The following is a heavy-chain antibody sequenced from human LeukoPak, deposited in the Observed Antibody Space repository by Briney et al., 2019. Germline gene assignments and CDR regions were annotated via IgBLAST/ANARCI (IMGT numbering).Heavy chain of an antibody. Sequence: SETLSLTCTVSGGSISSSSHYWGWIRQPPGKGLEWIGSIYYSGSTYYNPSLKSRVTISVDTSKNQFSLKLSSVTAADTAVYYCAREGPFMITFGGLDYWGQGTLVTVSS. CDR1: GGSISSSSHY. J-gene: IGHJ4*02. CDR3: AREGPFMITFGGLDY. CDR2: IYYSGST. D-gene: IGHD3-16*01. V-gene: IGHV4-39*02.